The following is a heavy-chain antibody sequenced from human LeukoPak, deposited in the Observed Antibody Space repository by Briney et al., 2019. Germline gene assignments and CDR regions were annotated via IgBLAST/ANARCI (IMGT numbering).Heavy chain of an antibody. J-gene: IGHJ4*02. CDR2: IHSSGST. Sequence: SETLSLTCTVSGGSISSGGYYWSWIRQSPEKGLEWIGYIHSSGSTDYNPSFKSRVVVSVDTSKDQFSLKLYSVTAADTAVYYCARHGLKLVGASTIYFDNWGQGTLVTVSS. V-gene: IGHV4-61*08. CDR1: GGSISSGGYY. CDR3: ARHGLKLVGASTIYFDN. D-gene: IGHD1-26*01.